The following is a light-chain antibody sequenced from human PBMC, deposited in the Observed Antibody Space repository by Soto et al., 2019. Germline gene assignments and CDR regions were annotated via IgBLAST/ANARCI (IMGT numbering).Light chain of an antibody. J-gene: IGKJ4*01. CDR1: QTVSKY. V-gene: IGKV3-11*01. Sequence: EIVLTQSPATLSLPPGERATLFCKTSQTVSKYLVWYQQKPGQAPRLLINNASNRATGIPARFSGSGSGTDFTLTISSLEPEDFAVYYCQQRSNWFLTFGGGTKVEIK. CDR3: QQRSNWFLT. CDR2: NAS.